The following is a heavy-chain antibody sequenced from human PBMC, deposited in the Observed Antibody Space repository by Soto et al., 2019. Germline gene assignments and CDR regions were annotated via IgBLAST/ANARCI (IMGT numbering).Heavy chain of an antibody. CDR3: ARGRGIAAAGKREFAFDY. CDR1: GGSFSGYY. V-gene: IGHV4-34*01. Sequence: SETLSLTCAVYGGSFSGYYWSWIRQPPGKGLEWIGEINHSGSTNYNPSLKSRITISVDTSKNQFSLKLSSVTAADTAVYYCARGRGIAAAGKREFAFDYWGQGTLVTVSS. D-gene: IGHD6-13*01. CDR2: INHSGST. J-gene: IGHJ4*02.